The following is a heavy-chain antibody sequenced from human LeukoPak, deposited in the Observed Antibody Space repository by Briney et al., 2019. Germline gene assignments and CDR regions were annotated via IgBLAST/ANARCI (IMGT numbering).Heavy chain of an antibody. Sequence: PGGSLRLSCAASGFTFSNHWMHWVHQVPGKGLVWVSRIDGGGSSTSYADSVRGRFSISRDNGKSTLYLQMNSLKVEDTAVYYCARGPGSSGGAFVGDYWGHGTLVTVSS. V-gene: IGHV3-74*01. CDR1: GFTFSNHW. D-gene: IGHD3-22*01. CDR2: IDGGGSST. J-gene: IGHJ4*01. CDR3: ARGPGSSGGAFVGDY.